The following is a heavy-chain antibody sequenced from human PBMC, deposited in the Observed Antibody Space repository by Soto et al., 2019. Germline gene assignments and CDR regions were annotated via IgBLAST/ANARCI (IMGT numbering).Heavy chain of an antibody. V-gene: IGHV3-48*01. J-gene: IGHJ4*02. CDR3: ARAGGWELPPG. Sequence: EVQLVESGGGLVQPGGSLRLSCAASGFTFSSYSMNWVRQAPGTGLVWVSYISSSSSTIYYADSVKGRFTISRDNAKNSLYLQMNSLRAEDTAVYYCARAGGWELPPGWGQGTLVTVSS. CDR1: GFTFSSYS. D-gene: IGHD3-10*01. CDR2: ISSSSSTI.